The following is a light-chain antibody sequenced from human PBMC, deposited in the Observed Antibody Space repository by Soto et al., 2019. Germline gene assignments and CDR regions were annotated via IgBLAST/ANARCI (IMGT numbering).Light chain of an antibody. Sequence: EVVLTQSPGTLSLSPGERDTLSCRASQSVDNDYLAWFQQKPGQAPRLLIYEASYKATGLPDRFGGTGSGTDFSLTISRLQPEDFAVYYCQQSSYSPLTFGGGTRIEI. CDR3: QQSSYSPLT. V-gene: IGKV3-20*01. CDR1: QSVDNDY. CDR2: EAS. J-gene: IGKJ4*01.